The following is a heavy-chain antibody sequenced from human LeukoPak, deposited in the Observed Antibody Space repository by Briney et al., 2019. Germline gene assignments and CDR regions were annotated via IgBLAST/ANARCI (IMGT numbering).Heavy chain of an antibody. D-gene: IGHD5-18*01. CDR3: ARDVGGYRYGYRPTELYWYFDL. V-gene: IGHV4-61*02. J-gene: IGHJ2*01. Sequence: SETLSLTCTVSGGSISSGSYYWTWIRQPAGKGLEWIGRISTSGRTNFNPSLKSRVTISIDTSKDQFSLKLSSVTAADTAVYYCARDVGGYRYGYRPTELYWYFDLWGRGTLVTVSS. CDR2: ISTSGRT. CDR1: GGSISSGSYY.